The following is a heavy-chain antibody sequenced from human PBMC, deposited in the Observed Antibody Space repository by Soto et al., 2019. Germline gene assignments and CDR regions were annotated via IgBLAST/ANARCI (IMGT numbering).Heavy chain of an antibody. V-gene: IGHV1-8*01. J-gene: IGHJ5*02. D-gene: IGHD4-17*01. CDR3: ARGINYGDYSSWFDP. Sequence: QVQLVQSGAEVKKPGASVKVSCKASGYTFTSYDIKWVRQAAGQGFEYLGWKNPNSGNTGYVKKFQGRVTVTRDTSMVAAYMELSSLRSKVTAVYYCARGINYGDYSSWFDPWGPVTLVTVSS. CDR2: KNPNSGNT. CDR1: GYTFTSYD.